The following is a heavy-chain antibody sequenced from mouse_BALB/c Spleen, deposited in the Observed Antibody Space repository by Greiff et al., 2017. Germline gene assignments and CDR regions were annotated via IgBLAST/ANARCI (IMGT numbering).Heavy chain of an antibody. CDR2: INPGSGGT. Sequence: VQLQQSGAELVRPGTSVKVSCKASGYAFTNYLIEWVKQRPGQGLEWIGVINPGSGGTNYNEKFKGKATLTADKSSSTAYMQLSSLTSDDSAVYFCARGDGNGDYWGQGTSVTVSS. D-gene: IGHD2-3*01. V-gene: IGHV1-54*01. CDR1: GYAFTNYL. CDR3: ARGDGNGDY. J-gene: IGHJ4*01.